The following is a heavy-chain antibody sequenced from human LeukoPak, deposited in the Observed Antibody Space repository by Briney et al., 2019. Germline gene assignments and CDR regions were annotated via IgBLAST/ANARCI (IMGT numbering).Heavy chain of an antibody. V-gene: IGHV4-30-4*08. CDR3: ARNQRDLLPYYCYYMDV. CDR2: IYYSGST. D-gene: IGHD2-15*01. Sequence: PSQTLSLTCTVSGGSLSSGDYYWSWIRQPPGKGLEWIGYIYYSGSTNYNPSLKSRVTISVDTSKNQFSLKLSSVTAADTAVYYCARNQRDLLPYYCYYMDVWGKGTTVTVSS. CDR1: GGSLSSGDYY. J-gene: IGHJ6*03.